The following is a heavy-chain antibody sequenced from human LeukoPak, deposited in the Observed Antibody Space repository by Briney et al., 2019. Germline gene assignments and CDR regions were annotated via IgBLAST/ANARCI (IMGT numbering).Heavy chain of an antibody. CDR3: AKPPTYYYDGSGYPFDY. D-gene: IGHD3-22*01. CDR1: GFTFSSYA. J-gene: IGHJ4*02. Sequence: GRSLRLSCAASGFTFSSYAMSWVRQAPGKGLEWVSAISGSGGSTYYADSVKGRFTISRDNSKNTLYLQMNSLRAEDTAVYYCAKPPTYYYDGSGYPFDYWGQGTLVTVSS. V-gene: IGHV3-23*01. CDR2: ISGSGGST.